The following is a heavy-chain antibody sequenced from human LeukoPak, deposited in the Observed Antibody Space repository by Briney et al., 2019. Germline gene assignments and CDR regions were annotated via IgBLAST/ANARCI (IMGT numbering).Heavy chain of an antibody. J-gene: IGHJ3*02. CDR2: IYTSART. CDR3: ARRPHNNYGGNSNNAFDI. D-gene: IGHD4-23*01. V-gene: IGHV4-4*07. Sequence: PSETLSLTCTGSGVSLSSSYWSWIRQPAGKGLEGIGRIYTSARTKYNPSLKHRVTMSVDTAKTQLALEPSSVTAADTAVYQCARRPHNNYGGNSNNAFDIWGQGTMVTVSS. CDR1: GVSLSSSY.